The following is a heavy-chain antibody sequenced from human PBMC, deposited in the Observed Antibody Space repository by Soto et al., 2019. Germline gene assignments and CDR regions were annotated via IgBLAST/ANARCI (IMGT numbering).Heavy chain of an antibody. CDR1: GYTFNTYG. D-gene: IGHD4-4*01. V-gene: IGHV1-18*04. CDR3: ARMTTVDNSHYYMDV. CDR2: ISIHNGNT. J-gene: IGHJ6*03. Sequence: QAQLLQSGGELKKSGASVKVSCKASGYTFNTYGISWVRQAPGQGLEWMAWISIHNGNTNFAQKFQGRVTLTTDTSTSTANMELRSLRSDDTAVFYWARMTTVDNSHYYMDVWGKGTTVNVSS.